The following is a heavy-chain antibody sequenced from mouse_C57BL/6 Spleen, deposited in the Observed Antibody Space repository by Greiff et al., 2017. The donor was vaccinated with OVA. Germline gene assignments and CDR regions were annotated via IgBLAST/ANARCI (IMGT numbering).Heavy chain of an antibody. D-gene: IGHD2-5*01. CDR2: INPYNGGT. CDR1: GYTFTDYY. CDR3: ARRSNEDAMDY. V-gene: IGHV1-19*01. J-gene: IGHJ4*01. Sequence: VQLQQSGPVLVKPGASVKMSCKASGYTFTDYYMNWVKQSHGKSLEWIGVINPYNGGTSYNQKFKGKATLTVDKSSSTAYMELNSLTSEDSAVYYCARRSNEDAMDYWGQGTSVTVSS.